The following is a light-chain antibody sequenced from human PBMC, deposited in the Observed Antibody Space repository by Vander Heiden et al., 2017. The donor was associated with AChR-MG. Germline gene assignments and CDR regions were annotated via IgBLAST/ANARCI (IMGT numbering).Light chain of an antibody. CDR1: HDIRNH. CDR3: HQYYNLPQS. V-gene: IGKV1-33*01. CDR2: DAS. Sequence: DIQMTQSPASLYASVGDRVSITGQASHDIRNHVSWYQQKPGRAHKLRIYDASNAERGVPSRFSGSGSGTDFTFTISSLQAEDIATYYCHQYYNLPQSFGQGTKLEIK. J-gene: IGKJ2*01.